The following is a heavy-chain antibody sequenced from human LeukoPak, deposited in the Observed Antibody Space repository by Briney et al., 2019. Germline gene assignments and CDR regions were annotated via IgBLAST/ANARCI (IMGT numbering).Heavy chain of an antibody. Sequence: SETLSLTCTVSGGSINNYYWSWIRQPPGKGLEWIGEINHSGSTNYNPSLKSRVTISVDTSKNQFSLKLSSVTAADTAVYYCARGRRGVVVPAAIRKGNWFDPWGQGTLVTVSS. J-gene: IGHJ5*02. D-gene: IGHD2-2*02. CDR1: GGSINNYY. CDR3: ARGRRGVVVPAAIRKGNWFDP. CDR2: INHSGST. V-gene: IGHV4-34*01.